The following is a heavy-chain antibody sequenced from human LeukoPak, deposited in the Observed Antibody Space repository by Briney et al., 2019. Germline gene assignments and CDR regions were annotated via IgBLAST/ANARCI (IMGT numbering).Heavy chain of an antibody. CDR3: ARLPMAVTPHVDY. CDR1: GGSITSYY. Sequence: SETLSLTCTVSGGSITSYYRSWLRQSPGKGLEWIGFMYYSGTTNYNPSLKSRVTISLGMSKNQFSLKLSSVTAADTAVYYCARLPMAVTPHVDYWGQGTLVTVSS. J-gene: IGHJ4*02. V-gene: IGHV4-59*01. D-gene: IGHD2-21*02. CDR2: MYYSGTT.